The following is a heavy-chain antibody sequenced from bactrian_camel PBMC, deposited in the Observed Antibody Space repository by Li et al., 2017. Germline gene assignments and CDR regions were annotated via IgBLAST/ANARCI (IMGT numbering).Heavy chain of an antibody. D-gene: IGHD6*01. V-gene: IGHV3-2*01. CDR1: GFTVSTVC. Sequence: QLVESGGGSVQAGGSLRLSCRGSGFTVSTVCMGWFRQAPGKEREGVAALFPFNNQAYYTDSVKGRFSISQDSARNTVYLQMNSLKPEDTGMYYCAAGPRLYGGSWSFPRWYKYWGQGTQVTVS. CDR2: LFPFNNQA. CDR3: AAGPRLYGGSWSFPRWYKY. J-gene: IGHJ4*01.